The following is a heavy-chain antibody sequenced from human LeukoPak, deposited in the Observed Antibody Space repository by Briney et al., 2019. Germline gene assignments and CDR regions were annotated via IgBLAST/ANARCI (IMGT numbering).Heavy chain of an antibody. CDR1: VFTFSSFG. CDR3: VRGVGVSRFNYLDS. Sequence: GGSLRLSCAASVFTFSSFGMHWVRQAPGKGLEWVAVIWYDASNKYYADSVKGRFTISRDNSKNRLYLQMNSLRDDDTAVYYCVRGVGVSRFNYLDSWGQGTLVIVSS. V-gene: IGHV3-33*01. CDR2: IWYDASNK. J-gene: IGHJ4*02. D-gene: IGHD6-13*01.